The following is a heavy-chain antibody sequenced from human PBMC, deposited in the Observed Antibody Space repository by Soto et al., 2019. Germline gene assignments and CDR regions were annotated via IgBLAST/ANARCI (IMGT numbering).Heavy chain of an antibody. Sequence: SVKVSCKASGGTFSSYTISWVRQAPGQGLEWMGRIIPILGIANYAQKFQGRVTITADKSTSTAYMELSSLRSEDTAVYYCARGSAIPAAEYFQHWGQGSLVTVSS. V-gene: IGHV1-69*02. D-gene: IGHD2-2*01. J-gene: IGHJ1*01. CDR3: ARGSAIPAAEYFQH. CDR1: GGTFSSYT. CDR2: IIPILGIA.